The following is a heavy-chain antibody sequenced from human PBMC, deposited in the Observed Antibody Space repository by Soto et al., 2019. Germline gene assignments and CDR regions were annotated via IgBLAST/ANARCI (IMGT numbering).Heavy chain of an antibody. J-gene: IGHJ3*02. V-gene: IGHV3-30-3*01. CDR3: ARLGGNSGHDPFDI. CDR2: ISYDGSNK. Sequence: PGGSLRLSCAASGFTFSSYAMHWVRQAPGKGLEWVAVISYDGSNKYYADSVKGRFTISRDNSKNTLYLQMNSLRAEDTAVYYCARLGGNSGHDPFDIWGQGTMVTVSS. D-gene: IGHD2-21*02. CDR1: GFTFSSYA.